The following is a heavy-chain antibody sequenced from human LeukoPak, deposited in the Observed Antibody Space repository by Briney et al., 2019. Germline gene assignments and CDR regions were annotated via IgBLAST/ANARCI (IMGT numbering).Heavy chain of an antibody. CDR1: AFTFSKYG. V-gene: IGHV3-21*01. CDR3: ASLWFGESPSPFGF. Sequence: GGLLRFSATVSAFTFSKYGMNRVREAPGKGLKWVASTSSSSSFILYTGSLKGRLSISRDNAKNSLYLQMNSLRVEDTAVYYCASLWFGESPSPFGFWGQGTLVTVSS. CDR2: TSSSSSFI. D-gene: IGHD3-10*01. J-gene: IGHJ4*02.